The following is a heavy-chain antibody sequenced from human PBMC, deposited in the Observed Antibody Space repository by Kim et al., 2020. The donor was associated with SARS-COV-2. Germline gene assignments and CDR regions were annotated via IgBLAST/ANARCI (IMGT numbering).Heavy chain of an antibody. CDR3: ARVLMVYTAFDI. D-gene: IGHD2-8*01. V-gene: IGHV1-69*02. Sequence: NSDPKFPSSVTITADKSTSTAYLELSSLRSEDTAVYYCARVLMVYTAFDIWGQGTMVTVSS. J-gene: IGHJ3*02.